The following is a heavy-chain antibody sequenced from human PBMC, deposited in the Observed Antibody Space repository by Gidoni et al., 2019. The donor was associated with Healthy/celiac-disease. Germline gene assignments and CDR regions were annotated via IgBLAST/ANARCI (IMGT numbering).Heavy chain of an antibody. Sequence: EVQLVESGGGLIQTGGSLRLSCAASGFTVSSNYKSWVRQAPGKGLEWVSVIYSGGSTYYADSVKGRFTISRDNSKNTLYLQMNSLRAEDTAVYYCARARRPGLYGMDVWGQGTTVTVSS. CDR3: ARARRPGLYGMDV. CDR2: IYSGGST. CDR1: GFTVSSNY. J-gene: IGHJ6*02. V-gene: IGHV3-53*01.